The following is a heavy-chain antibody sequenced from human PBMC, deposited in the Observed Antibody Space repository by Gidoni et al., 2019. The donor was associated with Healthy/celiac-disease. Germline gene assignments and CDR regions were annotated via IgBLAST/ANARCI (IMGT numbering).Heavy chain of an antibody. CDR1: GYTFTSYY. CDR3: ARGLTREGSGYSDWFDP. J-gene: IGHJ5*02. V-gene: IGHV1-46*01. D-gene: IGHD3-22*01. Sequence: QVQLVQSGAEVKKPGASVKVSCKASGYTFTSYYMHWVRQAPGQGLEWMGIINPSGGSTSYAQKFQGRVTMTRDTSTSTVYMELSSLRSEDTAVYYCARGLTREGSGYSDWFDPWGQGTLVTVSS. CDR2: INPSGGST.